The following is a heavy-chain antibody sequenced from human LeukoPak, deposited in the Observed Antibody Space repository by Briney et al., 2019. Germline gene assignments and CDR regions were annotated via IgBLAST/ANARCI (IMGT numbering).Heavy chain of an antibody. CDR2: ISGSGGST. CDR1: GFTFSSYA. CDR3: AKDLERFLEWLPNYFDY. V-gene: IGHV3-23*01. D-gene: IGHD3-3*01. J-gene: IGHJ4*02. Sequence: GGSLRLSCAASGFTFSSYAMTWVRQAPGKGLEWVSAISGSGGSTYYADSVKGRFTISRDNSKNTLYLQMNSLRAEDTAVYYCAKDLERFLEWLPNYFDYWGQGTLVTVSS.